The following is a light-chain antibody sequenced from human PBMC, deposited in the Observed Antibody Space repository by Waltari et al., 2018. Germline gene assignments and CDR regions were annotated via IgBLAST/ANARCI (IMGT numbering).Light chain of an antibody. V-gene: IGLV2-14*03. J-gene: IGLJ3*02. CDR3: SSFTSSATWV. CDR1: NSDIAGYNY. Sequence: QSALTQPASRSGSPRQSITIPCTGTNSDIAGYNYVPWYQHHSGKAPKLMIFGVSDRPSGVSNRFSGSKSGNTASLTISELQADDEADYYCSSFTSSATWVFGGGTKLTVL. CDR2: GVS.